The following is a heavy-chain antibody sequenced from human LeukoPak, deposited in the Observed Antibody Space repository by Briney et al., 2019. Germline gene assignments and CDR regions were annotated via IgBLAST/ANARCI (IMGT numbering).Heavy chain of an antibody. CDR3: ARASYSYDINGWVPFDY. V-gene: IGHV4-61*02. Sequence: SETLSLTCSVSGDSINSASFYWIWIRQPAGKGLEWVGRIYPSGSTKYNPALNSPVTISIDTSKSQFYLKLSSVTAADTAVYYCARASYSYDINGWVPFDYWGQGTLVTVSS. D-gene: IGHD3-22*01. CDR2: IYPSGST. CDR1: GDSINSASFY. J-gene: IGHJ4*02.